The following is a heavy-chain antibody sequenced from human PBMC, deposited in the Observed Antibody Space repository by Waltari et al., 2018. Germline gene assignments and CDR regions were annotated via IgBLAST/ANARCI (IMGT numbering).Heavy chain of an antibody. J-gene: IGHJ6*02. CDR2: INPATTNT. V-gene: IGHV3-74*01. D-gene: IGHD6-19*01. CDR1: VFTLTHYW. Sequence: EVVLVQSGGGYVQPRGSLRLSCAAAVFTLTHYWRYWVRQTPGKGVIGAESINPATTNTNSAHSVRVRITVSGDKDKYTLFLKIDSPGDEDTYIYDCLRGSNGCAGIDFWGQGATVTVSS. CDR3: LRGSNGCAGIDF.